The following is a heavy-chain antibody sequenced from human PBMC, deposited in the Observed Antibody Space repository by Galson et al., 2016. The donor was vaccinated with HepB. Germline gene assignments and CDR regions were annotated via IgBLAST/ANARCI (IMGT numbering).Heavy chain of an antibody. J-gene: IGHJ6*02. CDR1: ASPFTNYG. D-gene: IGHD1-26*01. CDR2: ISARKESA. V-gene: IGHV1-18*01. CDR3: AQSGAFFHAMDV. Sequence: SVKVSCKASASPFTNYGVSWVRQAPGQGLEWMGWISARKESANYAEKFQDRVKMTRDTATRTAYMELRSLRPDDTAVYYCAQSGAFFHAMDVWGQGTTVTVSS.